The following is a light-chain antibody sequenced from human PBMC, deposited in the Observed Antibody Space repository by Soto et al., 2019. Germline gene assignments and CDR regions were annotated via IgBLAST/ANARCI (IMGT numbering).Light chain of an antibody. CDR3: QQLNTLPFT. CDR2: AAS. CDR1: QGIRSA. V-gene: IGKV1-17*01. J-gene: IGKJ5*01. Sequence: DIQMTQSPSSLSASVGDRVTIACRASQGIRSALGWYQQKPDKAPKLLIYAASTLQSGVPSRFSGSGSGTEFTLTISGLLPEDFATYHCQQLNTLPFTFGQGTRLEI.